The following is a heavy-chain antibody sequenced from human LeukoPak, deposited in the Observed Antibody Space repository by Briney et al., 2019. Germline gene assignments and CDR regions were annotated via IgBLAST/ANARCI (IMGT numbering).Heavy chain of an antibody. CDR3: VRYLYFGYLSSGWFDP. D-gene: IGHD3-10*01. J-gene: IGHJ5*02. CDR1: GYTFTDYY. Sequence: VASVKVSCKASGYTFTDYYMHWVRQAPGQGLEWMGWINPNSGGTNYAQKFQGRITMTRDTSVSTAYMELSRLTSDDTAVYYCVRYLYFGYLSSGWFDPWGQGTLVTVSS. CDR2: INPNSGGT. V-gene: IGHV1-2*02.